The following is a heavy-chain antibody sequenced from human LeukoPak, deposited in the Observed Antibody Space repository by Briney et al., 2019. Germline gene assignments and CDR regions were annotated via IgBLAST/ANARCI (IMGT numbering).Heavy chain of an antibody. CDR2: ISGSGGRN. V-gene: IGHV3-23*01. D-gene: IGHD3-10*01. CDR3: AKENYGSGNWFDP. CDR1: LFTPTSFA. J-gene: IGHJ5*02. Sequence: PGRTLRPSRAPSLFTPTSFAMSTVGQAPGTGREWVSAISGSGGRNYYAVSVKGRFTISRDKSKNTLYLQMNCLRAEDTAVYYCAKENYGSGNWFDPWGQGTLVTVSS.